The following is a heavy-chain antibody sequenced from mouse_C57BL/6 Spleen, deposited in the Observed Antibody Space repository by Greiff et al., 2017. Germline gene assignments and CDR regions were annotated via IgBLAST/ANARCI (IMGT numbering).Heavy chain of an antibody. D-gene: IGHD1-1*01. CDR2: ISSGGDYI. V-gene: IGHV5-9-1*02. Sequence: EVHLVESGEGLVKPGGSLKLSCAASGFTFSSYAMSWVRQTPEKRLEWVAYISSGGDYIYYADTVKGRFTISRDNARNTLYLQMSSLKSEDTAMYYCTREYGSSRYFDYWGQGTTLTVSS. CDR3: TREYGSSRYFDY. CDR1: GFTFSSYA. J-gene: IGHJ2*01.